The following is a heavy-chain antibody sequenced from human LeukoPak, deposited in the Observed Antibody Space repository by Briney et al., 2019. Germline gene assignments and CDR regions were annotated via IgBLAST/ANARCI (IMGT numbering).Heavy chain of an antibody. CDR2: IYYSGST. CDR1: GGSISSGDYY. CDR3: SRDVQTSGDAFDI. Sequence: SETLSLTCTVSGGSISSGDYYWTWIRQPPGKGLEWIGCIYYSGSTYYNPSLKSRLTISVDTSKNQFSLTLSSVTAADTAVYYCSRDVQTSGDAFDIWGQGTMVTASS. V-gene: IGHV4-30-4*01. D-gene: IGHD4-11*01. J-gene: IGHJ3*02.